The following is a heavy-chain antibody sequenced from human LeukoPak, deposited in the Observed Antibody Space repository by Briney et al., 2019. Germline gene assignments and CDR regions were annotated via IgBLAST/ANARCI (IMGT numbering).Heavy chain of an antibody. D-gene: IGHD6-13*01. J-gene: IGHJ4*02. V-gene: IGHV3-23*01. CDR3: AKDRSLESSSWYGDY. CDR1: GFTFSTST. CDR2: ISGSGGST. Sequence: GGSLRLSCAASGFTFSTSTMSWVRQAPGKGLEWVSAISGSGGSTYYADSVKGRFTISRDNSKNTLYLQMNSLRAEDTAVYYCAKDRSLESSSWYGDYWGQGTLVTVSS.